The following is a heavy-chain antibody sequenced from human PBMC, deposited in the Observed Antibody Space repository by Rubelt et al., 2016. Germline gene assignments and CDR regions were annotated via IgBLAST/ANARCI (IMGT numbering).Heavy chain of an antibody. CDR2: IIPILGIA. D-gene: IGHD5-18*01. CDR3: VRVGTAMVTT. Sequence: SWVRQAPGQGLEWMGRIIPILGIANYAQKFQGRVTITADKSTSTAYMELSSLRSEDTAVYYCVRVGTAMVTTWGQGTLVTVSS. V-gene: IGHV1-69*04. J-gene: IGHJ5*02.